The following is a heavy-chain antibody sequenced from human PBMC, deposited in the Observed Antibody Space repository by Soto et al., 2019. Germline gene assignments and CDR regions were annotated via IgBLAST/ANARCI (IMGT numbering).Heavy chain of an antibody. J-gene: IGHJ6*02. CDR2: ISSSSSYI. V-gene: IGHV3-21*01. CDR1: GFTFSSYS. D-gene: IGHD3-3*01. CDR3: ARDEGTGYDSWDYYYYGMDV. Sequence: PGGSLRLSCAASGFTFSSYSMNWVRQAPGKGLEWVSSISSSSSYIYYADSVKGRFTISRDNAKNSLYLQMNSLRAEDTAVYYCARDEGTGYDSWDYYYYGMDVWGQGTTVTVSS.